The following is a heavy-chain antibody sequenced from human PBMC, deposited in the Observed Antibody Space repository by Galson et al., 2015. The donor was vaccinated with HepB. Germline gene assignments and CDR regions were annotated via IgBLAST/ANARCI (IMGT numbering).Heavy chain of an antibody. J-gene: IGHJ3*02. CDR1: GFTFSSYS. CDR3: ARDLKGCGGDCSDAFDI. Sequence: SLRLSCAASGFTFSSYSMNWVRQAPGKGLEWVSSISSSSSYIYYADSVKGRFTISRDNAKNSLYLQMNSLRAEDTAVYYCARDLKGCGGDCSDAFDIWGQGTMVTVSS. V-gene: IGHV3-21*01. CDR2: ISSSSSYI. D-gene: IGHD2-21*02.